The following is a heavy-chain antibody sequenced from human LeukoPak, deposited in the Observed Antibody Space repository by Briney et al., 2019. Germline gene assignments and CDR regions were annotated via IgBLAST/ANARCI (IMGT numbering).Heavy chain of an antibody. CDR1: GFTFSDYY. J-gene: IGHJ5*02. V-gene: IGHV3-11*04. CDR3: ARQNYYGLGGNWFDP. D-gene: IGHD3-10*01. CDR2: ISSSGSTI. Sequence: SGGSLRLSCAASGFTFSDYYMSWIRQAPGKGLEWVSNISSSGSTIYYADSVKGRFTISRDNAKNSLYLQMNSLRAEDTAVYYCARQNYYGLGGNWFDPWGQGTLVAVSS.